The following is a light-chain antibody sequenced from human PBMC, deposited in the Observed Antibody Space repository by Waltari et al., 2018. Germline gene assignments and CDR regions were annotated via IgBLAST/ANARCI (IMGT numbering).Light chain of an antibody. V-gene: IGLV4-69*01. CDR2: VNSDGSH. CDR1: SGHSNYA. Sequence: QLLLTQSPSASASPGASVQLTCTVSSGHSNYAIAWHPQHPQKGPRYLMKVNSDGSHIKGDGIPDRFSGSSSGAERYRIISSLQAEDEADYYCQTGGFGIWVFGGGTTLTVL. CDR3: QTGGFGIWV. J-gene: IGLJ3*02.